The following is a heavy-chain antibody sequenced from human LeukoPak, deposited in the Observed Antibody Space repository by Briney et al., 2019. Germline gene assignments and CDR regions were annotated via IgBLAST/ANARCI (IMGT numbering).Heavy chain of an antibody. V-gene: IGHV4-39*07. CDR1: GGSISSSSYY. J-gene: IGHJ1*01. CDR3: ARAYGDSGHFQH. D-gene: IGHD4-17*01. Sequence: KPSETLSLTCTVSGGSISSSSYYWGWIRQPPGKGLEWIGSIYYSGSTYYNPSLKSRVTISVDTSKNQFSLKLSSVTAADTAVYYCARAYGDSGHFQHWGQGTLVTVSS. CDR2: IYYSGST.